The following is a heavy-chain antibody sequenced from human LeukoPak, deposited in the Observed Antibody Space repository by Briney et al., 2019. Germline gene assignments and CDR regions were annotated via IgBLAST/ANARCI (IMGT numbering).Heavy chain of an antibody. D-gene: IGHD3-10*01. CDR3: ARGWFGELFALSYFDY. J-gene: IGHJ4*02. V-gene: IGHV4-34*01. CDR1: GGSFSGYY. CDR2: INHSGST. Sequence: SETLSLTCAVYGGSFSGYYWSWIRQPPGKGLEWIGEINHSGSTNYNPSLKSRVTISVDTSKNQFSLKLSSVTAADTAVYYCARGWFGELFALSYFDYWGQGTLVTVSS.